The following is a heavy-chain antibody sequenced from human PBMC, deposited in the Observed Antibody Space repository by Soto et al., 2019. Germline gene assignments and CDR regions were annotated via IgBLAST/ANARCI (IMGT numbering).Heavy chain of an antibody. Sequence: ASVKVSCKASGYTFTSYGITWVRQAPGQGLEWMGWISANNGNTNYAQRLQGRVTMTTDTSTSTAYMELRSLRSDDTAIYYCAREVVIVAGRWFDPWGQGTLVTVPS. CDR2: ISANNGNT. V-gene: IGHV1-18*01. CDR1: GYTFTSYG. J-gene: IGHJ5*02. D-gene: IGHD5-12*01. CDR3: AREVVIVAGRWFDP.